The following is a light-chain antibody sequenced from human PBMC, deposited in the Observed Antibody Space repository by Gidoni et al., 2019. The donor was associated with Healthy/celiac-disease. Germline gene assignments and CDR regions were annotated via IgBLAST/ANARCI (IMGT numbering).Light chain of an antibody. V-gene: IGKV1-17*01. Sequence: DIPMPPSLSSLSACVGDRVSITCRASQGISNDLGWYQQKPGKAPKRLIYAASSSQSGVPPRFSGSGSGTEFTLTISSLQPEDFATYYCLQHNSYPHTFGGXTKVEIK. J-gene: IGKJ4*01. CDR2: AAS. CDR1: QGISND. CDR3: LQHNSYPHT.